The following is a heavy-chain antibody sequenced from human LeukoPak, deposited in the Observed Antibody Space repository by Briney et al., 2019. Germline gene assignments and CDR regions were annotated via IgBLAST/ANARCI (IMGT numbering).Heavy chain of an antibody. CDR2: ISGSGGST. J-gene: IGHJ4*02. CDR3: AKVSSPLWFGESYFDY. Sequence: PGGSLRLSCAASGFTFSGYAMSWVRQAPGKGLEWVSAISGSGGSTYYADSVKGRFTISRDNSKNTLYLQMNSLRAEDTAVYYCAKVSSPLWFGESYFDYWGQGTLVTVSS. V-gene: IGHV3-23*01. CDR1: GFTFSGYA. D-gene: IGHD3-10*01.